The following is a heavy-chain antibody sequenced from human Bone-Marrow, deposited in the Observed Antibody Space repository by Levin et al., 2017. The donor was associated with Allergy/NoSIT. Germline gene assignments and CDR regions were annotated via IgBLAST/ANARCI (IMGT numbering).Heavy chain of an antibody. Sequence: GESLKISCAASGFTLSNYAMHWVRQAPGKGLEWVSLISYDGSNKYHAGPVRGRFTVSRDNSQNTLYLQMNSLRVEDTAVYYCAGDEGHKRLGEYNTDESGGDFDCWGQGTVVTDYS. V-gene: IGHV3-30-3*01. CDR3: AGDEGHKRLGEYNTDESGGDFDC. J-gene: IGHJ4*02. CDR2: ISYDGSNK. CDR1: GFTLSNYA. D-gene: IGHD2-21*01.